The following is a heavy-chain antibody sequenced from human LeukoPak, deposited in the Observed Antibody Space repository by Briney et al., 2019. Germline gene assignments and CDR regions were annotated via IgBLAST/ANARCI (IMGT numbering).Heavy chain of an antibody. CDR1: GFTFSNYS. Sequence: GGSLRLSCAASGFTFSNYSMDWVRQAPGKGLEWVSSISSSSSYIYYADSVKGRFTISRDNAKNSLYLQMNSLRAEDTAVYYCARSPYDSSGYYSWWGQGTLVTVSS. V-gene: IGHV3-21*01. J-gene: IGHJ4*02. CDR2: ISSSSSYI. D-gene: IGHD3-22*01. CDR3: ARSPYDSSGYYSW.